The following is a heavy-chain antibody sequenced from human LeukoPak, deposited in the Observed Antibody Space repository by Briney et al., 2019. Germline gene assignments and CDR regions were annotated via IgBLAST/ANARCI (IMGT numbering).Heavy chain of an antibody. CDR2: ISPSGGST. CDR1: GYTFTSNY. D-gene: IGHD5-24*01. V-gene: IGHV1-46*01. J-gene: IGHJ5*02. Sequence: RRASVKVSCKAFGYTFTSNYMHWVRLAPGQGPEWMGVISPSGGSTTYAQKFQGRVTLTRDMSTSTDYLELSSLRSEDTAVYYCARDNSVRDEAWWFNPWGQGTLVTVSS. CDR3: ARDNSVRDEAWWFNP.